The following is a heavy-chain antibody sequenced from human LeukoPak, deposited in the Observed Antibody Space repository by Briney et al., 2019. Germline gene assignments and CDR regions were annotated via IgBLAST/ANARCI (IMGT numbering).Heavy chain of an antibody. J-gene: IGHJ6*03. D-gene: IGHD6-6*01. CDR2: IYYSGST. CDR3: ARAGPGYSSSVYYYYYMDV. CDR1: GGSISSYY. V-gene: IGHV4-59*01. Sequence: SETLSLTCTVSGGSISSYYWSWIRQPPGKGLEWIGYIYYSGSTNYNPSLKSRVTISVDTSKNQFSLKLSSVTAADTAVYYCARAGPGYSSSVYYYYYMDVWGKGTTVTVSS.